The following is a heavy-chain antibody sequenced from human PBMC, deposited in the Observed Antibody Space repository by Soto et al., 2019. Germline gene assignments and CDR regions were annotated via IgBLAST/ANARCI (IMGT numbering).Heavy chain of an antibody. J-gene: IGHJ5*02. D-gene: IGHD3-10*01. CDR2: IFPSDSDT. CDR3: ARRPGSWFDP. V-gene: IGHV5-51*01. Sequence: PGASLKISCQASGYIFTTSWIGWVRQMPGKGLEWMGIIFPSDSDTRYSPSFQGQVTISVDKSISTAYLQWSSLKASDTAMYYCARRPGSWFDPWGQGTLVTVSS. CDR1: GYIFTTSW.